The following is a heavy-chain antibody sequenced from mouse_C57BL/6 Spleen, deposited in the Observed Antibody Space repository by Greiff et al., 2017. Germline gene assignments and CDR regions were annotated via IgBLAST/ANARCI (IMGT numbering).Heavy chain of an antibody. J-gene: IGHJ2*01. CDR1: GFNIKDYY. D-gene: IGHD3-2*02. CDR3: TTSAQATGY. V-gene: IGHV14-1*01. CDR2: LDPEDGAT. Sequence: VQLQQSGAELVRPGASVKLSCTASGFNIKDYYMHWVKQRPEQGLEGIGGLDPEDGATAYAPKFPGKATMTANTSSNTAYLQLSSLTSEDTAVYYCTTSAQATGYWGPGTTLTVSS.